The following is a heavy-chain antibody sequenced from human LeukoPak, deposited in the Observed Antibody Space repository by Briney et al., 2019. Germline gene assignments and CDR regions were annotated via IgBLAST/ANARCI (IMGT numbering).Heavy chain of an antibody. J-gene: IGHJ6*03. CDR3: ARVVGGAYYYYYYMDV. V-gene: IGHV1-18*01. CDR1: GYTFTSYG. Sequence: GALVKVSCKASGYTFTSYGISWVRQAPGQGLEWMGWISAYNGNTNYAQKLQGRVTMTTDTSTSTAYMELRSLRSDDTAVYYCARVVGGAYYYYYYMDVWGKGTTVTVSS. CDR2: ISAYNGNT. D-gene: IGHD3-16*01.